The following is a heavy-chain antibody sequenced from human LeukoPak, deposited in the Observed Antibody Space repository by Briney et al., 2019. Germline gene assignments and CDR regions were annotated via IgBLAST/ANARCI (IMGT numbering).Heavy chain of an antibody. CDR1: GFTFSDYY. Sequence: GGSLRLSCAVSGFTFSDYYMSWIRQAPGKGLEWAAYISSGTYYADSVKGRFTISRDNAKNSLYLQMNSLRAEDTAVYYCAKAVEYSSSSIDCWGQGTLVTVSS. CDR3: AKAVEYSSSSIDC. V-gene: IGHV3-11*04. J-gene: IGHJ4*02. CDR2: ISSGT. D-gene: IGHD6-6*01.